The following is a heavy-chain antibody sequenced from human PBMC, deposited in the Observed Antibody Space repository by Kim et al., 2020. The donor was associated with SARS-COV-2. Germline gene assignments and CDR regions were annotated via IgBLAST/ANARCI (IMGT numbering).Heavy chain of an antibody. CDR1: GGSISSYY. CDR3: ARGQLLWEYYYGMDV. Sequence: SETLSLTCTVSGGSISSYYWSWIRQPPGKGLEWIGYIYYSGSTNYNPSLKSRVTISVDTSKNQFSLKLSSVTAADTAVYYCARGQLLWEYYYGMDVWGQGTTVTVSS. V-gene: IGHV4-59*01. J-gene: IGHJ6*02. CDR2: IYYSGST. D-gene: IGHD3-10*01.